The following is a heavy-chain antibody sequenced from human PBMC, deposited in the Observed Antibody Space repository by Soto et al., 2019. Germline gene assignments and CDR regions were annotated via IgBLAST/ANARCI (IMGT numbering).Heavy chain of an antibody. CDR3: AKDRGGGGYYYDSSGYSLLDY. J-gene: IGHJ4*02. CDR1: GFTFSSYG. D-gene: IGHD3-22*01. CDR2: ISYDGSNK. V-gene: IGHV3-30*18. Sequence: QVQLVESGGGVVQPGRSLRLSCAASGFTFSSYGMHWARQAPGKGLEWVAVISYDGSNKYYADSVKGRFTISRDNSKNTLYLQMNSLRAEDTAVYYCAKDRGGGGYYYDSSGYSLLDYWGQGTLVTVSS.